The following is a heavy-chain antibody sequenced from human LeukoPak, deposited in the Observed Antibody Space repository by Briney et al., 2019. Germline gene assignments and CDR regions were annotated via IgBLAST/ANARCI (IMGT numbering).Heavy chain of an antibody. CDR2: ISSSTTSI. V-gene: IGHV3-48*01. CDR3: ARGSGSYSYYFDY. Sequence: GGSLRLSCVASGFSLSGYAMNWVRQAPGKGLEWLSYISSSTTSIYYADSVKGRFTVSRDNAQNSVFLQMNSLRAEDTAVYYCARGSGSYSYYFDYWGQGTLVTVSS. CDR1: GFSLSGYA. D-gene: IGHD1-26*01. J-gene: IGHJ4*02.